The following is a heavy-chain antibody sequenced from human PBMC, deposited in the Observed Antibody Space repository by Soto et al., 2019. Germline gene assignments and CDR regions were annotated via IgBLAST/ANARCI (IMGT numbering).Heavy chain of an antibody. D-gene: IGHD4-17*01. CDR2: ISAYNGNT. CDR1: GYTFTSYG. CDR3: ARQFSVYGDYGRYFDF. J-gene: IGHJ4*02. V-gene: IGHV1-18*01. Sequence: ASVKVSCKASGYTFTSYGISWVRQAPGQGLQWMGWISAYNGNTNYAQKLQGRVTMTTDTSTSTAYMELRSLRPDDTAVYYCARQFSVYGDYGRYFDFWGQGTLVTVSS.